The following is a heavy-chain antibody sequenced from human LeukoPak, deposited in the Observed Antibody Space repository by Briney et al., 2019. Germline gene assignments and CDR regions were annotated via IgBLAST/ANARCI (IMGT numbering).Heavy chain of an antibody. CDR3: ARDPVAVEMATIPRFDY. D-gene: IGHD5-24*01. CDR2: IIPILGIA. J-gene: IGHJ4*02. Sequence: ASVKVSCKASGGTFSSYAISWVRQAPGQGLEWMGRIIPILGIANYAQKFQGRVTVTADKSTSTAYLELSSLRSEDTAVYYCARDPVAVEMATIPRFDYWGQGTLVTVSS. CDR1: GGTFSSYA. V-gene: IGHV1-69*04.